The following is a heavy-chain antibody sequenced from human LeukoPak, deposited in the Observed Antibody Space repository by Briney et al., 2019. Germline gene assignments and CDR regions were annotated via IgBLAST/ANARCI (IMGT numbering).Heavy chain of an antibody. J-gene: IGHJ5*02. CDR1: GYTFTGYY. Sequence: GASVKVSCKASGYTFTGYYMHWVRQAPGQGLEWMGWINPNSGGTNYAQKFQGRVTMTRDTSISTAYMELSRLRSDDTAVYYCARAFYLAAAGNWFDPWGQGTLVTVSS. CDR2: INPNSGGT. CDR3: ARAFYLAAAGNWFDP. D-gene: IGHD6-13*01. V-gene: IGHV1-2*02.